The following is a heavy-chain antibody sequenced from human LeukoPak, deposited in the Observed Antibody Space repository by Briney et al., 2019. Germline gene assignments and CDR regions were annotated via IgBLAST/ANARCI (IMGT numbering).Heavy chain of an antibody. D-gene: IGHD3-10*01. V-gene: IGHV3-23*01. Sequence: GGSLRLSCAASGFTFSSYAMSWVRQAPGKGLEWVSAISGSGGSTYYADSVKGRFTISRDNSKNTLYLQMNNLRAEDTAVYYCAKASTYYYGSGSYYYVYWGQGTLVTVSS. CDR1: GFTFSSYA. CDR2: ISGSGGST. CDR3: AKASTYYYGSGSYYYVY. J-gene: IGHJ4*02.